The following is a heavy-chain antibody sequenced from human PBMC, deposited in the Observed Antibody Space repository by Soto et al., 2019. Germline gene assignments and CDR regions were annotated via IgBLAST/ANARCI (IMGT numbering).Heavy chain of an antibody. CDR3: AIHSGSYHRMSNCLVP. CDR1: GGSISSYY. Sequence: PSETLSLTCTVSGGSISSYYWSWIRQPPGKGLEWIGYIYYSGSTNYNPSLKSRVTISVDTSKNQFSLKLSSVTAADTAVYYCAIHSGSYHRMSNCLVPSGQGTLVTVSS. J-gene: IGHJ5*02. V-gene: IGHV4-59*08. CDR2: IYYSGST. D-gene: IGHD3-10*01.